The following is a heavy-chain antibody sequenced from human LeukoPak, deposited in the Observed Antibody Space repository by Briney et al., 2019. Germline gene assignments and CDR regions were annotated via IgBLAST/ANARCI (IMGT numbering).Heavy chain of an antibody. CDR1: GFAFSSYA. J-gene: IGHJ6*02. CDR3: ASPGYCSGGSCYYYYYGMDV. V-gene: IGHV3-23*01. Sequence: GGSLRLSCAASGFAFSSYAMSWVRQAPGKGLQWVSVISGSGGSTYYADSVKGRFALSRDNSKNTLYLQMNSLRAEDTAVYYCASPGYCSGGSCYYYYYGMDVWGQGTTVTVSS. D-gene: IGHD2-15*01. CDR2: ISGSGGST.